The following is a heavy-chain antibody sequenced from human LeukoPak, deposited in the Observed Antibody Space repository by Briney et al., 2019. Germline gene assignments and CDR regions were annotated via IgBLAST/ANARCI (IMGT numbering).Heavy chain of an antibody. V-gene: IGHV3-30*18. D-gene: IGHD2-15*01. CDR2: ISYDGSNK. Sequence: PGGSLRLSCAASGFTFSSYGMHWVRQAPGKGLEWVAVISYDGSNKYYADSVKGRFTISRDNSKNTLYLQMNSLRAEDTAVYYCAKDQSIVVVVAAATHDYWGQGTLVTVSS. CDR3: AKDQSIVVVVAAATHDY. J-gene: IGHJ4*02. CDR1: GFTFSSYG.